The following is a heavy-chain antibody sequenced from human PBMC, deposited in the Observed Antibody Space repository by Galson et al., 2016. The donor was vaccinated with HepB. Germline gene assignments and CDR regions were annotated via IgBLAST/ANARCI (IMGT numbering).Heavy chain of an antibody. CDR2: ISGDDDHP. CDR3: AKGGAYDS. Sequence: SLRLSCAASGFTFSSSSMSWVRQAPGKGLEWVSAISGDDDHPSYTVSVKDRFTISKDNSKNTLYLLLSSLRAEDTAVYYCAKGGAYDSWGQGTLVTVSS. V-gene: IGHV3-23*01. CDR1: GFTFSSSS. J-gene: IGHJ4*02.